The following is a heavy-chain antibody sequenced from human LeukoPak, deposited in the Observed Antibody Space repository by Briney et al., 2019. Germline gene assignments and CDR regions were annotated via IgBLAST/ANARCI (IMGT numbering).Heavy chain of an antibody. V-gene: IGHV4-4*07. Sequence: PSETLSLTCTVSGGSISSYYWSWIRQPAGKGLEWIGRIYTSGSTNYNPSLKSRVTISVDKSKNQFSLKLSSVTAADTAVYYCARDRAYDSSGYYSFSHYYYMDVWGKGTTVTVSS. D-gene: IGHD3-22*01. CDR3: ARDRAYDSSGYYSFSHYYYMDV. J-gene: IGHJ6*03. CDR1: GGSISSYY. CDR2: IYTSGST.